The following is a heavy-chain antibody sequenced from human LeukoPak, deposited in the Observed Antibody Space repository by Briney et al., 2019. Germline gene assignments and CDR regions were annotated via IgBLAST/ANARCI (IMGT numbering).Heavy chain of an antibody. CDR1: GYTFTSYY. Sequence: ASVKVSCKASGYTFTSYYMHGVRQAPGQGLEWMGIINLSGGSTNYAQKFQGRVTMTRDTSTSTVYMELSSLRSEDTAVYYCARGDVYSSGWYGLGYWGQGTLVTVSS. J-gene: IGHJ4*02. D-gene: IGHD6-19*01. CDR3: ARGDVYSSGWYGLGY. CDR2: INLSGGST. V-gene: IGHV1-46*01.